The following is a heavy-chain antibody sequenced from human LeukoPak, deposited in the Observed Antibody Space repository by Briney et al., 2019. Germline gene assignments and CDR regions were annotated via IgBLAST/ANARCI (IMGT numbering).Heavy chain of an antibody. J-gene: IGHJ4*02. CDR1: GFTFTDYY. CDR2: IDPENDET. D-gene: IGHD6-19*01. CDR3: AREGGAVAGTEPSDY. Sequence: ATVKIACKTSGFTFTDYYIHWLQQAPGRGPQWVGRIDPENDETIYAEQFQGRVTIIANTSTDTTYMDLSSLTSEDTAVYYCAREGGAVAGTEPSDYWGQGTLVTVSS. V-gene: IGHV1-69-2*01.